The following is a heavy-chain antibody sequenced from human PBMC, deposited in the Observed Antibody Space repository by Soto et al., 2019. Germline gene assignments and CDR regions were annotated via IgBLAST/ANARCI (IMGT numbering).Heavy chain of an antibody. D-gene: IGHD2-8*01. CDR1: GGSISSSNW. CDR2: IYHSGST. Sequence: SETLSLTCAVSGGSISSSNWWSWVRQPPGKGLEWIGEIYHSGSTNYNPSLKSRVTISVDKSKNQFSLKLSSVIAADTAVYYCAGDLVLGTNGLDSWGQGTLVTVS. V-gene: IGHV4-4*02. CDR3: AGDLVLGTNGLDS. J-gene: IGHJ5*01.